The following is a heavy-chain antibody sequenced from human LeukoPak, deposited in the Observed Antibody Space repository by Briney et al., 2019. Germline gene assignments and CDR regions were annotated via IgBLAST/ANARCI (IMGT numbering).Heavy chain of an antibody. Sequence: PGGSLRLSCAASGVTFSSYSINWVLQAPGKGLEWVSSINSRSSNIYYADSVKGRFTISRDNSKNTLYLQMNSLRAEDTAVYYCAKELWAGRPFDYWGQGTLVTVSS. CDR2: INSRSSNI. CDR3: AKELWAGRPFDY. V-gene: IGHV3-21*04. CDR1: GVTFSSYS. J-gene: IGHJ4*02. D-gene: IGHD6-19*01.